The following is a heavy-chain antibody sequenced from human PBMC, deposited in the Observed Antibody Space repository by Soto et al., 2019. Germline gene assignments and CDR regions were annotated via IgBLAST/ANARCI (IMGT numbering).Heavy chain of an antibody. Sequence: SETLSLTCAVYVGSFSGYYWSWIRQPPGQGLEWIGEINHSGSTNYNPSLKSRVTISVDTSKNQFSLKLSSVTAADTAVYYCARAGNIVVVPAAICYFDYWGQGTLVTVS. CDR1: VGSFSGYY. V-gene: IGHV4-34*01. D-gene: IGHD2-2*01. CDR2: INHSGST. CDR3: ARAGNIVVVPAAICYFDY. J-gene: IGHJ4*02.